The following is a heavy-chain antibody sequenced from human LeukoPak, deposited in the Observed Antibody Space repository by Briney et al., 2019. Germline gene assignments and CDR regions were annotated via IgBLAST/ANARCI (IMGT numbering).Heavy chain of an antibody. CDR2: IYPGDSDT. CDR1: GYSFTTYW. J-gene: IGHJ6*03. Sequence: GESLQISCKGSGYSFTTYWIGWVRQMPGKGLEWMGIIYPGDSDTKYSPSFQGQVTISADKSISTAYLQWSSLKASDTAMYFCARQAGGSEYYYYMDVWGKGTTVTVSS. D-gene: IGHD3-16*01. V-gene: IGHV5-51*01. CDR3: ARQAGGSEYYYYMDV.